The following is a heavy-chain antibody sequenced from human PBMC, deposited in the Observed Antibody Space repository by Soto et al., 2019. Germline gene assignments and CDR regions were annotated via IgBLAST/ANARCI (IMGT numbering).Heavy chain of an antibody. CDR3: ARGDYGTGGYPFPYFDY. Sequence: HEHLVQSGAEVKRPGASLKVSCKASGYSFTGYYIHWVRQAPGQGLEWMGWINPDSGATNYAQNLQGRVTLTSYTSISTASMDLTSLTSDDTAVYYCARGDYGTGGYPFPYFDYWGQGTLVIVSS. CDR2: INPDSGAT. CDR1: GYSFTGYY. V-gene: IGHV1-2*02. D-gene: IGHD2-8*02. J-gene: IGHJ4*02.